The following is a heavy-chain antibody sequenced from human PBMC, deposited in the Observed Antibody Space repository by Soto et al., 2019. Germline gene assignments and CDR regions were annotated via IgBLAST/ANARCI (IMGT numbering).Heavy chain of an antibody. V-gene: IGHV4-31*03. CDR1: GGSISSGGYY. J-gene: IGHJ4*02. D-gene: IGHD4-4*01. CDR2: IYYSGST. Sequence: QVQLQESGPGLVKPSQTLSLTCTVSGGSISSGGYYWSWIRQHPVKGLEWIGYIYYSGSTYYNPSLTSRVTISVDTSKNQFSLKLRSVTAADTAVYYCARSDYSNSWYFDYWGQGTLVTVSS. CDR3: ARSDYSNSWYFDY.